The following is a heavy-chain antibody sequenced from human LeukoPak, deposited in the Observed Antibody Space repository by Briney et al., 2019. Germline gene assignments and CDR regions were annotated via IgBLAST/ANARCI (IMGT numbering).Heavy chain of an antibody. CDR1: GGSISSGDYY. CDR3: ARNGSSGHYLYYYYREV. Sequence: PSQTLSLTCTVSGGSISSGDYYWSWIRQPPGKGLEWIGYIYYSGSTYYNPSLKSRVTISVDTSKNQFSLKLSSVTAGDTAVYYCARNGSSGHYLYYYYREVWGKDTTVTVSS. V-gene: IGHV4-30-4*08. CDR2: IYYSGST. J-gene: IGHJ6*03. D-gene: IGHD3-22*01.